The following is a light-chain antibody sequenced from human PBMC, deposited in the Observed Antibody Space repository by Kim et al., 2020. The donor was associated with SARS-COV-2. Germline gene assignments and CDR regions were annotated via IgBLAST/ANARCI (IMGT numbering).Light chain of an antibody. J-gene: IGLJ3*02. CDR1: NSNIGNHY. CDR3: AAWDASLSAWV. Sequence: QPVLTQPPSASGTPGQRVTISCSGSNSNIGNHYVYWYQQLPGTAPKLLIYSNNQRPSGVPDRFSGSKSGTSASLAISGLRSEDETDYYCAAWDASLSAWVFGGGTQLTVL. CDR2: SNN. V-gene: IGLV1-47*02.